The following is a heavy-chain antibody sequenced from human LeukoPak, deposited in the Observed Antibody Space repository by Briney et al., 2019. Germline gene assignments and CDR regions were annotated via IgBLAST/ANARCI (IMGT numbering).Heavy chain of an antibody. CDR3: AKDFVRLRSAAHDAFDI. D-gene: IGHD6-13*01. J-gene: IGHJ3*02. Sequence: GGSLRLSCAASGFTFSSYGMHWVRQAPGKGLEWVAVISYDGSNKYYADSVKGRFTISRDNSKNPLYLQMNSLRAEDTAVYYCAKDFVRLRSAAHDAFDIWGQGTMVTVSS. V-gene: IGHV3-30*18. CDR2: ISYDGSNK. CDR1: GFTFSSYG.